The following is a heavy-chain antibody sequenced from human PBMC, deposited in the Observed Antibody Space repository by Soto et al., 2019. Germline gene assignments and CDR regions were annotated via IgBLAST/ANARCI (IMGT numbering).Heavy chain of an antibody. CDR3: ARDLPSMTTVSTSLHYYYYGMDV. D-gene: IGHD4-4*01. Sequence: ASVKVSCKASGYTFTSYGISWVRQAPGQGLEWMGWISAYNGNTNYAQKFQGRVTMTTDTSTSTAYMELRSLRSDDTAVYYCARDLPSMTTVSTSLHYYYYGMDVWGQGTTVTGSS. CDR1: GYTFTSYG. CDR2: ISAYNGNT. J-gene: IGHJ6*02. V-gene: IGHV1-18*01.